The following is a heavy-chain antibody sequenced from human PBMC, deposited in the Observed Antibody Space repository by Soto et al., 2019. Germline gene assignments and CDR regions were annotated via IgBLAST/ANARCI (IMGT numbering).Heavy chain of an antibody. CDR2: FDPEERET. CDR3: AADLAIADSDY. V-gene: IGHV1-24*01. Sequence: ASVKVSCKLSGNTLTELSIHWVRQAPGKGLEWMGAFDPEERETIYSQQFQGRVTMTQDTSTDTAYMQLTSLRHEDTAVYYCAADLAIADSDYWGQGTLVTVS. D-gene: IGHD3-16*01. J-gene: IGHJ4*02. CDR1: GNTLTELS.